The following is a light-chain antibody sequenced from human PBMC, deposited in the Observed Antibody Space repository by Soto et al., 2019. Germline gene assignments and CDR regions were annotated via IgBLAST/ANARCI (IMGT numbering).Light chain of an antibody. CDR2: GAS. Sequence: TQAPDTLSVSPGERATLSCRASQAINKNVAWYQLKDGQVPRLLIYGASTRAADVPARFSGGGSGTEFTLTISSPEPEDFAIYYCQQRSNWPITFGQGTRLENK. J-gene: IGKJ5*01. CDR3: QQRSNWPIT. V-gene: IGKV3-11*01. CDR1: QAINKN.